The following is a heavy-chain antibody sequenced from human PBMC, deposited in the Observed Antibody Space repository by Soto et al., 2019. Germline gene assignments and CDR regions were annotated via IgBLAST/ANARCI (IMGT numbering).Heavy chain of an antibody. CDR1: GYSFTSYW. Sequence: PGESLKISCKGSGYSFTSYWIGWVRQMPGKGLEWMGIIYPGDSDTRYSPSFQGQVTISADKSISTAYLQWSSLKASDTAMYYCARRRYCSGGSCQRNYYYGMDVWGQGTTVTVSS. CDR2: IYPGDSDT. J-gene: IGHJ6*02. CDR3: ARRRYCSGGSCQRNYYYGMDV. V-gene: IGHV5-51*03. D-gene: IGHD2-15*01.